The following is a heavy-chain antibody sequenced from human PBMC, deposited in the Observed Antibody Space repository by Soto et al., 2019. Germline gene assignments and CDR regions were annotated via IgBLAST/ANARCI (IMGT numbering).Heavy chain of an antibody. Sequence: GGCLRLPCAASGFTFSSYGMHWVRQATGKGLEWVAVISYDGSNKYYADSVKGRFTISRDNSKNTLYLQMNSLRAEDTAVYYCAKDCTYYISSWYSLPNYYYGMGVWGQRTTVTVSS. V-gene: IGHV3-30*18. CDR2: ISYDGSNK. CDR3: AKDCTYYISSWYSLPNYYYGMGV. CDR1: GFTFSSYG. D-gene: IGHD6-13*01. J-gene: IGHJ6*02.